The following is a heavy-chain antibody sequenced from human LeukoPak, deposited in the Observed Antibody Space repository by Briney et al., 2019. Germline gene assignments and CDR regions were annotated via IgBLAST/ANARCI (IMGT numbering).Heavy chain of an antibody. CDR2: ISYDGSNK. CDR1: GFTFSSYA. CDR3: AKDIAVAGTDAFDI. D-gene: IGHD6-19*01. V-gene: IGHV3-30-3*01. Sequence: GGSLRLSCAASGFTFSSYAMSWVRQAPGKGLEWVAVISYDGSNKYYADSVKGRFTISRDNSRNTLYLQMNSLRAEDTAVYYCAKDIAVAGTDAFDIWGQGTMVTVSS. J-gene: IGHJ3*02.